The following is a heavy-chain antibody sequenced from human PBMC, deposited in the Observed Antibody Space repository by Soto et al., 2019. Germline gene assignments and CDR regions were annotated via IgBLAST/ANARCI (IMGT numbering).Heavy chain of an antibody. J-gene: IGHJ5*02. CDR3: ANHDYGDFNWFDP. Sequence: GGSLRLSCAASGFTFSSYGMHCVRQAPGKGLEWVAVISYDGSNKYYADSVKGRFTISRDNSKNTLYLQMNSLRAEDTAVYYCANHDYGDFNWFDPWGQGTLVTVSS. V-gene: IGHV3-30*18. CDR1: GFTFSSYG. CDR2: ISYDGSNK. D-gene: IGHD4-17*01.